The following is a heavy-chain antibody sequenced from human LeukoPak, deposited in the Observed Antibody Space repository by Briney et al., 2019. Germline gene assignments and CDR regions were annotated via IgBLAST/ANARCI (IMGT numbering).Heavy chain of an antibody. CDR3: ARLIQAAMVRGVTPQLDP. D-gene: IGHD3-10*01. CDR1: GGSISSGSYY. Sequence: PSETLSLTCTVSGGSISSGSYYWSWIRQPAGKGLEWIGRIYTSGSINYNPSLKSRVTISLDTSRNQFSLKLSSVTAADTAVYYCARLIQAAMVRGVTPQLDPWGQGTLVTVSS. J-gene: IGHJ5*02. V-gene: IGHV4-61*02. CDR2: IYTSGSI.